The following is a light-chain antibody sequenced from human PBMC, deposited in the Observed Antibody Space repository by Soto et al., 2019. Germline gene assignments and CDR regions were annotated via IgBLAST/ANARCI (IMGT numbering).Light chain of an antibody. J-gene: IGLJ1*01. CDR1: SSDVGNYNY. V-gene: IGLV2-14*01. Sequence: QSALTQPASVSGSPGQSITISFTGTSSDVGNYNYVSWYQHHPGKAPKLLISGVSNRPSGISNRFSGSKSGNTASLTISGLQAEDEGHYYCSSFTSSNTHVFGTGTKVTVL. CDR3: SSFTSSNTHV. CDR2: GVS.